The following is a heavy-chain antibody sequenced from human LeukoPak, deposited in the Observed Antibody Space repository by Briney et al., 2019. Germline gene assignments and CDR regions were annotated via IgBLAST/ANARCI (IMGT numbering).Heavy chain of an antibody. CDR3: ARRGSGCVAFDY. V-gene: IGHV5-51*01. CDR2: IYPGDSDT. Sequence: GESLKISCQGSGYSFTSHWIVWVRQVPGKGLEWMGIIYPGDSDTRYSPSFQGQVTISADKSISTAYLQWSSLKASDTAMYNCARRGSGCVAFDYWGQGTLVTVSS. J-gene: IGHJ4*02. D-gene: IGHD6-19*01. CDR1: GYSFTSHW.